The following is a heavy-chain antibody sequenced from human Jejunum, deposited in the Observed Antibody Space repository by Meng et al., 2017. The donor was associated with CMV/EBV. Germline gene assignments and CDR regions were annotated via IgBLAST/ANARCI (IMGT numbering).Heavy chain of an antibody. Sequence: VSCKASGYTFTGYHIHWVRQAPGQGLEWMGRLNPKSGDTDYAPKFQGRVTVARDTSITTAYMELNSLKSDDTAVYYCARGGGYDFDYWGQGSLVTVSS. CDR2: LNPKSGDT. D-gene: IGHD5-12*01. J-gene: IGHJ4*02. CDR3: ARGGGYDFDY. V-gene: IGHV1-2*06. CDR1: GYTFTGYH.